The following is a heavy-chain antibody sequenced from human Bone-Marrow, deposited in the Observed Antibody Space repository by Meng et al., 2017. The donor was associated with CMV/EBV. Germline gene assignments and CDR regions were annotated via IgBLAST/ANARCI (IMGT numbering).Heavy chain of an antibody. Sequence: SETLSLTCSVSGDSISSYYWSWIRQTPGKGLEWIGYIHYSGTTSYNPSLKSRVTISVDTSKNQFNLTLSSVTAADTAVYYCARDWGSSWSYGMDVWGQGTTVTVSS. V-gene: IGHV4-59*01. CDR1: GDSISSYY. D-gene: IGHD6-13*01. CDR3: ARDWGSSWSYGMDV. CDR2: IHYSGTT. J-gene: IGHJ6*02.